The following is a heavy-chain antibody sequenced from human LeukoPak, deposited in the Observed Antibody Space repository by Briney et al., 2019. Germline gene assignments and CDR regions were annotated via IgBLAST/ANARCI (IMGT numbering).Heavy chain of an antibody. J-gene: IGHJ5*02. Sequence: SETLSLTCAVYGGSFSGYYWSWIRQPPGKGLEWIGEINHSGSTNYNPSLKSRVTISVDTSKNQFSLKLSSVTAADTAVYYCAREKQNYYDSSGYPNWFDPWGQGTLVTVSS. CDR1: GGSFSGYY. V-gene: IGHV4-34*01. D-gene: IGHD3-22*01. CDR2: INHSGST. CDR3: AREKQNYYDSSGYPNWFDP.